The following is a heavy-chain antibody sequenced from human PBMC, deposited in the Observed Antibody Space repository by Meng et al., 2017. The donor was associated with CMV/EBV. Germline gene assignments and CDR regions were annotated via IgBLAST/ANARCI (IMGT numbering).Heavy chain of an antibody. Sequence: SVKVSCKASVGTFSSYAISWVRQAPGQGLEWMGGIIPIFGTANYAQKFQGRVTITTDESTSTAYMELSSLRSEDTAVYYCARAQIRGVTTFHYYYYGMDVWGQGTTVTVSS. CDR2: IIPIFGTA. CDR3: ARAQIRGVTTFHYYYYGMDV. V-gene: IGHV1-69*05. D-gene: IGHD3-10*01. J-gene: IGHJ6*02. CDR1: VGTFSSYA.